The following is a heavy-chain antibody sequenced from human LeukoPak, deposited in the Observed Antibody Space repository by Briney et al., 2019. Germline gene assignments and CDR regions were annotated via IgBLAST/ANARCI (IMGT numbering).Heavy chain of an antibody. Sequence: PGGSLRLSCAASGFTFSSYWMHWVRQAPGQGLVWVSRISPDGSSTNYADSVKGRFTISRDNAKNTLYVQMNSLRAEDTALYYCAKKRRPVAGTDLFDSWGQGTLVTVSS. J-gene: IGHJ4*02. V-gene: IGHV3-74*01. D-gene: IGHD6-19*01. CDR2: ISPDGSST. CDR3: AKKRRPVAGTDLFDS. CDR1: GFTFSSYW.